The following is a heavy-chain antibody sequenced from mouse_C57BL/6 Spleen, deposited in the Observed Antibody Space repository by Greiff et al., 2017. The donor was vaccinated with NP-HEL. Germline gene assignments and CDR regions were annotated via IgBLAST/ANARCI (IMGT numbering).Heavy chain of an antibody. J-gene: IGHJ1*03. CDR3: TRPLGDFDV. Sequence: EVKLQESGAELVRPGASVKLSCTASGFNIKDDYMHWVKQRPEQGLEWIGWIDPENGDTEYASKFQGKATITADTSSNTAYLQLSSLTSEDTAVYYCTRPLGDFDVWGTGTTVTVSS. V-gene: IGHV14-4*01. CDR2: IDPENGDT. CDR1: GFNIKDDY.